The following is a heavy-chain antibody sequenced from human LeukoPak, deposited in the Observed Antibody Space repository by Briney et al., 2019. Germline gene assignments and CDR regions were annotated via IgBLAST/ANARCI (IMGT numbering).Heavy chain of an antibody. V-gene: IGHV3-48*02. J-gene: IGHJ4*02. Sequence: PGGSLRLSCAASGFTFSTYSMNWVRQAPGKGLEWVSYISSSSTTIYYADSVKGRFTISRDNAKNSLYLRMNSLRDEDTAVYYCARFLTGSRFFDFWGQGTLVTVSS. CDR2: ISSSSTTI. CDR3: ARFLTGSRFFDF. D-gene: IGHD3-9*01. CDR1: GFTFSTYS.